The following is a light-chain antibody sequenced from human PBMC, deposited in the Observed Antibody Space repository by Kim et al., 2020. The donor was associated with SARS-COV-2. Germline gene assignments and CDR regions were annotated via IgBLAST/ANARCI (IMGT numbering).Light chain of an antibody. CDR2: EDI. CDR1: RSDVGGYNL. Sequence: QSALTQPASVSGSPGQSITVSCTGTRSDVGGYNLVSWYQQHPGEAPKLMIYEDIKRPSGVSDRFSGSKSANTASLTISGLQAEDEADYYCCAYAGNVNWVFGGGTKVTVL. V-gene: IGLV2-23*01. CDR3: CAYAGNVNWV. J-gene: IGLJ3*02.